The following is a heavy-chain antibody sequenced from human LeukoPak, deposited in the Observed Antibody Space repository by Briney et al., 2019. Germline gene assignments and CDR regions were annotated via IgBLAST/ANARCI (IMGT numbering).Heavy chain of an antibody. CDR2: ISSSSNYI. CDR3: ARGDRPMVPQAMDV. J-gene: IGHJ6*02. Sequence: GGSLRLSCAASGFTFSSYSMNWVRQAPGKGLEWVSSISSSSNYIYYADSVEGRFTISRDNAKNSLYLLMNSLRAEDAAVYYCARGDRPMVPQAMDVWGQGTTVTVSS. V-gene: IGHV3-21*01. CDR1: GFTFSSYS. D-gene: IGHD3-10*01.